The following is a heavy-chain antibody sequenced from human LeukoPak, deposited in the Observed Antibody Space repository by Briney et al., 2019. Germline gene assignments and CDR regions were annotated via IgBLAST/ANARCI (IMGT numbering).Heavy chain of an antibody. CDR3: ARFGGIAAAGT. CDR2: IFYSGST. V-gene: IGHV4-39*07. J-gene: IGHJ4*02. D-gene: IGHD6-13*01. Sequence: PSETLSLTCTVSGGSISSSNYYWGWIRQPPGKGLEWIGSIFYSGSTYYNPSLKSRVTISVDTSKKQFSLKLNSVTAADTAVYYCARFGGIAAAGTWGQGTLVTVSS. CDR1: GGSISSSNYY.